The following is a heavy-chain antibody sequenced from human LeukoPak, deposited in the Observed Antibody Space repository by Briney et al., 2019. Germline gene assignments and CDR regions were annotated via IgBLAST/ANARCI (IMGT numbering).Heavy chain of an antibody. Sequence: SQTLSLTCTVSGGSISSGDYYWSWIRQPPGKGLEWIGEINHSGSTNYNPSLKSRVTISVDTSKNQFSLKLSSVTAADTAVFYCARLPFPPIVVVPAAILGDGMDVWGQGTTVTVSS. CDR3: ARLPFPPIVVVPAAILGDGMDV. CDR2: INHSGST. J-gene: IGHJ6*02. CDR1: GGSISSGDYY. D-gene: IGHD2-2*01. V-gene: IGHV4-30-4*01.